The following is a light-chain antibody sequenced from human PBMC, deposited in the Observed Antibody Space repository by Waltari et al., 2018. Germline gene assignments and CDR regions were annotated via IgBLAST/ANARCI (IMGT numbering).Light chain of an antibody. V-gene: IGLV8-61*01. CDR3: LVYMGSGIWV. J-gene: IGLJ3*02. CDR1: SGSFSTTSY. Sequence: QIVVTQETSLSVSPGGTVTPTCALSSGSFSTTSYARWYQQTPGQAPRTLVYKTNPRSAGVPVRFAGSSRGNKVALTITGGQAEDESDYYCLVYMGSGIWVVGGGTKLTVL. CDR2: KTN.